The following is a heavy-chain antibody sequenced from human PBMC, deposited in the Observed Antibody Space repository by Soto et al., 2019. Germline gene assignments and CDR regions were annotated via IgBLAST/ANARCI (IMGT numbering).Heavy chain of an antibody. J-gene: IGHJ6*02. CDR2: ISGSGGST. CDR3: ATRAYCSSTSCSRYPYYYYGMGV. Sequence: GGSLRLSCAASGFTFSSYAMSWVRQAPGKGLEWVSAISGSGGSTYYADSVKGRFTISRDNSKNTLYLQMNSLRAEDTAVYYCATRAYCSSTSCSRYPYYYYGMGVWGQGTTVTVSS. D-gene: IGHD2-2*01. V-gene: IGHV3-23*01. CDR1: GFTFSSYA.